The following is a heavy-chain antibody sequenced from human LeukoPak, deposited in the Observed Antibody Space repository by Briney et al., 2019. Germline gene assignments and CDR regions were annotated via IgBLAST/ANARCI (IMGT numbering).Heavy chain of an antibody. V-gene: IGHV3-23*01. D-gene: IGHD4-17*01. CDR1: GYSISSGYY. CDR3: ATQEGGYGDYAPVAFDI. CDR2: ISGSGGST. J-gene: IGHJ3*02. Sequence: PSETLSLTCAVSGYSISSGYYWGWVRQAPGKGLEWVSAISGSGGSTYYADSVKGRFTISRDNSKNTLYLQMNSLRAEDTAVYYCATQEGGYGDYAPVAFDIWGQGTMVTVSS.